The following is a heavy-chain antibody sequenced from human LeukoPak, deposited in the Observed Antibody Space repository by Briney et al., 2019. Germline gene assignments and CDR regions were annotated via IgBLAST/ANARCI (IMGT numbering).Heavy chain of an antibody. CDR2: IYYSGST. CDR1: GGSISSYY. Sequence: PSETLSLTCTVSGGSISSYYWSWIRQPPGKGLEWIGYIYYSGSTNYNPSLKSRVTISVDTSKNQFSLKLSSVTAADTAVYYCARGSDRGYYYYYYGMDVWGKGTTVTVSS. D-gene: IGHD5-18*01. V-gene: IGHV4-59*01. J-gene: IGHJ6*04. CDR3: ARGSDRGYYYYYYGMDV.